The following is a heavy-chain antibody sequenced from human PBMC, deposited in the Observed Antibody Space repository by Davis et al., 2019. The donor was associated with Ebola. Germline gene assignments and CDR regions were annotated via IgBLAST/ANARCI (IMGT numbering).Heavy chain of an antibody. J-gene: IGHJ5*02. D-gene: IGHD3-3*01. V-gene: IGHV3-23*01. Sequence: GGSLRLSCAASGFTVSSNYMSWVRQAPGKGLEWVSAISGSGGSTYYADSVKGRFTISRDNSKNTLYLQMNSLRAEDTAVYYCAKSGGFDFWSGYYNWFDPWGQGTLVTVSS. CDR2: ISGSGGST. CDR3: AKSGGFDFWSGYYNWFDP. CDR1: GFTVSSNY.